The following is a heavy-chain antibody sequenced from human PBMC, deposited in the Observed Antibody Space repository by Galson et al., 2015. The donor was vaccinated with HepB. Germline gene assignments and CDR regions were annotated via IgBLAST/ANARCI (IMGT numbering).Heavy chain of an antibody. CDR1: GYTFTSYG. Sequence: SVKVSCKASGYTFTSYGFTWVRQAPGQGLEWMGWISAYDGNTNYAQNFQDRVTMTTDTSTSTAYMELRSLRSDDTAVYFCARGTTGGPYNWFDPWGQGTLVIVSS. CDR3: ARGTTGGPYNWFDP. J-gene: IGHJ5*02. CDR2: ISAYDGNT. D-gene: IGHD1-1*01. V-gene: IGHV1-18*01.